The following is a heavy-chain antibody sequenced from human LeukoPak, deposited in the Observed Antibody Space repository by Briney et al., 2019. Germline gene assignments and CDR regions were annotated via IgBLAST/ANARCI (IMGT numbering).Heavy chain of an antibody. V-gene: IGHV3-23*01. Sequence: AGGSLRLSCAASGFTFSSYAMSWVRQAPGEGLEWVSAISGSGGSTYYADSVKGRFTISRDNSKNTLFLQMNSLRAEDTAVYYCARGRGYSQSNWVDPWGQGTMVTVSA. D-gene: IGHD5-18*01. CDR2: ISGSGGST. CDR1: GFTFSSYA. J-gene: IGHJ5*02. CDR3: ARGRGYSQSNWVDP.